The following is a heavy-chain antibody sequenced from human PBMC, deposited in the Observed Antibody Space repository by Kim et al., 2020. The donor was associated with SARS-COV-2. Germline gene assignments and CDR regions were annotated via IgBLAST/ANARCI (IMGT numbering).Heavy chain of an antibody. V-gene: IGHV3-21*04. CDR1: GFTFSSYS. Sequence: GGSLRLSCAASGFTFSSYSMNWVRQAPGKGLEWVSSISSSSSYIYYADSVKGRFTISRDNAKNSLYLQMNSLRAEDTAVYYCARAPTRVPAAMRGGDAFDIWGQGTMVTVSS. D-gene: IGHD2-2*01. CDR3: ARAPTRVPAAMRGGDAFDI. CDR2: ISSSSSYI. J-gene: IGHJ3*02.